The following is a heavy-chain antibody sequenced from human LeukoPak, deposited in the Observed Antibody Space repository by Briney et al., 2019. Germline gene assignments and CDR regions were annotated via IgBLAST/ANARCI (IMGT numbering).Heavy chain of an antibody. CDR1: GGSISYSSYY. D-gene: IGHD2-2*01. CDR2: IYYSGST. V-gene: IGHV4-39*01. J-gene: IGHJ6*03. Sequence: SETLSLTCNVSGGSISYSSYYWAWIRQPPGKGLEWIGNIYYSGSTYYNPSLKSRVTISVDTSKNQFSLKLSSVTAADTAVYYCARHRVVPAQRYYYYMDVWGKGTTVTVSS. CDR3: ARHRVVPAQRYYYYMDV.